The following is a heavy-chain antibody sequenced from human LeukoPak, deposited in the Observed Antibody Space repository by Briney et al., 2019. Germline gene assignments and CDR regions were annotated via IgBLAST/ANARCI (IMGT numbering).Heavy chain of an antibody. CDR1: GYSISSGYY. J-gene: IGHJ4*02. Sequence: SETLSLTCTVSGYSISSGYYWGWIRQPPGKGLEWIGSIYHSGSTYYNPSLKSRVTISVDTSKNQFSLKLSSVTAADTAVYYCASAKWELHSIDYWGQGTLVAVSS. D-gene: IGHD1-26*01. CDR2: IYHSGST. V-gene: IGHV4-38-2*02. CDR3: ASAKWELHSIDY.